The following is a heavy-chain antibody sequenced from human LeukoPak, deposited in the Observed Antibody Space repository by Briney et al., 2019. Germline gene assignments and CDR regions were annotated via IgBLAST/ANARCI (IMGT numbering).Heavy chain of an antibody. D-gene: IGHD3-22*01. V-gene: IGHV1-2*02. CDR3: ARNYYDSSVRGYMDV. CDR2: INPNSGGT. J-gene: IGHJ6*03. CDR1: GYTFTGYY. Sequence: ASVKVSCKASGYTFTGYYMHWVRQAPGQGLEWMGWINPNSGGTNYAQKFQGRVTMTRDTSISTAYMELSRLRSGDTAVYYCARNYYDSSVRGYMDVWGKGTTVTVSS.